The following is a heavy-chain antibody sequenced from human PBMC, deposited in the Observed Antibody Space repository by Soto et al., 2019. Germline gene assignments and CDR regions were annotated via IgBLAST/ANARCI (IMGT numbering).Heavy chain of an antibody. CDR1: GFTFSSYS. CDR2: ISSSTSYM. D-gene: IGHD5-12*01. CDR3: ARFRRDGYNLDY. J-gene: IGHJ4*02. V-gene: IGHV3-21*01. Sequence: EVQLVESGGGLVKPGGSLRLSCAASGFTFSSYSMNWVRQAPGKGLEWVSSISSSTSYMYYADSVKGRFTISRDNARNSLYLQMNSLRAEDTAVSYCARFRRDGYNLDYWGQGTLVTVSS.